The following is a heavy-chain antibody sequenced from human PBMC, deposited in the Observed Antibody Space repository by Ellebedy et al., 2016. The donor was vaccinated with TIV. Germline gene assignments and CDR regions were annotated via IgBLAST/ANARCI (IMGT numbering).Heavy chain of an antibody. CDR2: IYHSGTT. CDR3: ARDPAADRAMALDY. CDR1: GGSVSSDNW. Sequence: SETLSLTXAVSGGSVSSDNWWSWVRQPPGKGLEWIGQIYHSGTTHYNPSLKSRVTIAMDTSKNQFSLTVNSVTAADTAVYYCARDPAADRAMALDYWGQGTLVTVSS. J-gene: IGHJ4*02. D-gene: IGHD5-18*01. V-gene: IGHV4-4*02.